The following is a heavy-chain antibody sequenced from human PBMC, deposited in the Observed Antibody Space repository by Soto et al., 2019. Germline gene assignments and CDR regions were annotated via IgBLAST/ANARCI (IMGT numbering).Heavy chain of an antibody. CDR1: GFTFSSYA. V-gene: IGHV3-23*01. J-gene: IGHJ4*02. CDR3: AKYRTGTRWPDY. Sequence: AGGSLRLSCAASGFTFSSYAMSWVRQAPGEGLEWVSAISGSGGSTYYADSVKGRFTISRDNSKNTLYLQMNSLRAEDTAVYYCAKYRTGTRWPDYWGQGTLVTVPQ. D-gene: IGHD3-10*01. CDR2: ISGSGGST.